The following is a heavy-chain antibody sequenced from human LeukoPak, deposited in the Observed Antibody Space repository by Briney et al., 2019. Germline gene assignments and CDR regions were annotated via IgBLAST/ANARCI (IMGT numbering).Heavy chain of an antibody. CDR3: TRSDVLTLRCMDD. V-gene: IGHV3-49*04. CDR1: GFTFGDYA. J-gene: IGHJ4*02. D-gene: IGHD3-16*01. CDR2: IRSKANGGTT. Sequence: PGGSLRLSCTASGFTFGDYAMSWVRQAPGKGLEWVASIRSKANGGTTEYAATVKCRFTISRDDSKSIAYLQMNSLKTEDTAVYYCTRSDVLTLRCMDDWGQGTLVTVSS.